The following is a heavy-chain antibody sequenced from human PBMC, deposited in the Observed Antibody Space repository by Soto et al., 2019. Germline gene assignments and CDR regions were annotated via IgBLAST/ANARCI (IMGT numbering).Heavy chain of an antibody. D-gene: IGHD6-19*01. CDR1: GVTFSTST. CDR2: IIPILGTA. Sequence: VQLVQSGAEVRKPGSSVKVSCQVSGVTFSTSTITWVRQAPGQGLEWMGSIIPILGTAKSTQKFQGRVTITADESASVAYMELSSLTSEDTAVYVCARAWFVSGWNEFSGMDVWGQGTTVTFSS. V-gene: IGHV1-69*11. J-gene: IGHJ6*02. CDR3: ARAWFVSGWNEFSGMDV.